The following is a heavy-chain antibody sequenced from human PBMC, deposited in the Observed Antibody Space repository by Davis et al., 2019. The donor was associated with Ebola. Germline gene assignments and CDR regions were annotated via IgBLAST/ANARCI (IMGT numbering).Heavy chain of an antibody. CDR3: ARQSAQEYGMDV. Sequence: MPSETLSLTCAVSGGSISSSNWWSWVRRPPGKGLEWIGSAYYSGSSGSTHYNPSLKSRVTISADTSKNQLSLRMSSVTAADTAVYYCARQSAQEYGMDVWGQGTTVAVSS. V-gene: IGHV4-39*01. CDR1: GGSISSSNW. CDR2: AYYSGSSGST. J-gene: IGHJ6*02.